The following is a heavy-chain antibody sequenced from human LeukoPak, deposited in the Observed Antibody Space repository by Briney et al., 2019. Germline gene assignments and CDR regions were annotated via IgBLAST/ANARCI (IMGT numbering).Heavy chain of an antibody. J-gene: IGHJ4*02. CDR3: ARAPVGLYYDILTGYYREDY. Sequence: APVKVSCKASGYTFTSYGISWVRQAPGQGLEWMGWISAYNGNTNYAQKLQGRVTMTTETSTSTAYMELRSLRSDDTAVYYCARAPVGLYYDILTGYYREDYWGQGTLVTVSS. V-gene: IGHV1-18*01. CDR2: ISAYNGNT. CDR1: GYTFTSYG. D-gene: IGHD3-9*01.